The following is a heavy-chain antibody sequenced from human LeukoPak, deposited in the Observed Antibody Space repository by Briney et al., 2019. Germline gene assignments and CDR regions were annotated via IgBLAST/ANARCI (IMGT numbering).Heavy chain of an antibody. CDR2: IIPIFGTA. CDR1: GGTFSSYA. CDR3: ARDGAVVAATSYYYYGMDV. V-gene: IGHV1-69*05. J-gene: IGHJ6*02. Sequence: SVKVSCKASGGTFSSYAISWVRQAPGQGLEWMGGIIPIFGTANYAQKLQGRVTMTTDTSTSTAYMELRSLRSDDTAVYYCARDGAVVAATSYYYYGMDVWAKGPRSPSP. D-gene: IGHD2-15*01.